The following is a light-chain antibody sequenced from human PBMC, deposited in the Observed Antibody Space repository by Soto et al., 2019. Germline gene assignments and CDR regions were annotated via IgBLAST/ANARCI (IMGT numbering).Light chain of an antibody. CDR1: QSVGTF. Sequence: EVVLTQSPVTLSLSPGERATLSCRASQSVGTFLAWYQQKPCRAPRLIIYDTSDRATGIPARFSGYGSGTDVTLTVSSVEPEVFAVYLCQHRTNCPRTFGQGTKLDIK. CDR2: DTS. J-gene: IGKJ2*01. V-gene: IGKV3-11*01. CDR3: QHRTNCPRT.